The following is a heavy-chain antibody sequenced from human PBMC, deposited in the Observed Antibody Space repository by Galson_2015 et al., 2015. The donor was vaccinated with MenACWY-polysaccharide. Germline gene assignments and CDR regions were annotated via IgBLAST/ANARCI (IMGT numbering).Heavy chain of an antibody. J-gene: IGHJ4*02. CDR2: IFHSGTT. V-gene: IGHV4-38-2*01. Sequence: ETLSLTCAVSDSSISSGYFWGWIRQPPGQGLEWIASIFHSGTTYYNPSLKSRVTISVDTSKNQFSLKLSSLTAADTAVYYCARVEKYSGSFYILYWGQGTLVTVSS. CDR1: DSSISSGYF. D-gene: IGHD1-26*01. CDR3: ARVEKYSGSFYILY.